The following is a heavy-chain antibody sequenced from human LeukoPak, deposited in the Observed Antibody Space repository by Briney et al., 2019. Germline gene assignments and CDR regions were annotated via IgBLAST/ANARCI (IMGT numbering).Heavy chain of an antibody. CDR1: GFTFNSCG. V-gene: IGHV3-30*02. CDR2: IQYNGNDT. J-gene: IGHJ1*01. D-gene: IGHD2-2*01. Sequence: GGSLRLSCAASGFTFNSCGMRWVRQAPGKGLEWVAFIQYNGNDTYYAESVKGRFTVSRDNSKNTLYLQMNRLRPEDTAVYYCASEFSVVPSHTVEYFQHWGQGTLVTVSS. CDR3: ASEFSVVPSHTVEYFQH.